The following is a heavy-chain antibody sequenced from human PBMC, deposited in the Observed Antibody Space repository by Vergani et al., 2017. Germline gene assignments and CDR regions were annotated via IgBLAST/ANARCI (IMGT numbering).Heavy chain of an antibody. J-gene: IGHJ4*02. D-gene: IGHD4-17*01. Sequence: EVQLVESGGGLVKPGGSLRLSCAASGFTFSSYSMNWVRQAPGNGLEWVSSISSSSSYIYYADSVKGRFTISRDNAKNSLYLQMNSLRAEDTAVYYCARELTTTVDYWGQGTLVTVSS. V-gene: IGHV3-21*04. CDR3: ARELTTTVDY. CDR1: GFTFSSYS. CDR2: ISSSSSYI.